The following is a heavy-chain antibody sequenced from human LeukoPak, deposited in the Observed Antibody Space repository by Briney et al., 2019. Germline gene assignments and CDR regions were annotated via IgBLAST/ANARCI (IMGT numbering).Heavy chain of an antibody. CDR2: ISAYNGNT. V-gene: IGHV1-18*01. CDR3: ARALSKRYCSSTSCYSSYYFDY. Sequence: GASVKVSCKASGYTFTSYGISWVRQAPGQGLEWMGWISAYNGNTNYAQKFQGRVTITRNTSISTAYMELSSLRSEDTAVYYCARALSKRYCSSTSCYSSYYFDYWGQGTLVTVSS. D-gene: IGHD2-2*01. CDR1: GYTFTSYG. J-gene: IGHJ4*02.